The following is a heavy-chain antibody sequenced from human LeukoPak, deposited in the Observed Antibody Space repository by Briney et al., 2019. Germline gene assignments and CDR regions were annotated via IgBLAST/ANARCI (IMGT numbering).Heavy chain of an antibody. V-gene: IGHV3-7*04. J-gene: IGHJ4*02. Sequence: GGSLRLSCAVSGFTFSSYWMTWVRQAPGKGLEWVATIKQDGSEKYYVDSVKGRFTISRDNAKNSLYLQMNSLRAEDTAVYYCARGRGLLWFGELSGGGQGTLVTVSS. D-gene: IGHD3-10*01. CDR3: ARGRGLLWFGELSG. CDR1: GFTFSSYW. CDR2: IKQDGSEK.